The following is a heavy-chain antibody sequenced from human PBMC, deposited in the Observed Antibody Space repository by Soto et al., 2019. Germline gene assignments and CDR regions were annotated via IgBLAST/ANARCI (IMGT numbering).Heavy chain of an antibody. J-gene: IGHJ4*02. Sequence: PSETLSLTCVASGGSIGRSNWWSWVRQPPGKGLEWIGEIYQSGTTNYNPSFEGRVTMAVDKSKNQFSLQMSSVTAADTAVYYCAKRDVVPFWGQGTLVTVSS. CDR1: GGSIGRSNW. CDR3: AKRDVVPF. CDR2: IYQSGTT. V-gene: IGHV4-4*02. D-gene: IGHD2-15*01.